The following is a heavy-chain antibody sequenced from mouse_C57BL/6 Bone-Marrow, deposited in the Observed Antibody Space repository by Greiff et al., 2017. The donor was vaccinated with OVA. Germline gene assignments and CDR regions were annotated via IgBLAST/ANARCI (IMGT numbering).Heavy chain of an antibody. CDR1: GYTFTSYW. Sequence: QVQLQQPGAELVKPGASVKLSCKASGYTFTSYWMHWVKQRPGRGLEWIGRIDPNSGGTKYNEKFKSKATLTVDKPSSTAYVQLSSLTSEDSAVYYCARWYSPWYFDVWGTGTTVTVSS. J-gene: IGHJ1*03. V-gene: IGHV1-72*01. CDR2: IDPNSGGT. CDR3: ARWYSPWYFDV. D-gene: IGHD1-1*02.